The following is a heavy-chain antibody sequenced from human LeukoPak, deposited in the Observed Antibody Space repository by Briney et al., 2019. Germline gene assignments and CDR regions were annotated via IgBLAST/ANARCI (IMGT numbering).Heavy chain of an antibody. CDR1: GFTFSSYG. CDR3: AKDRGLRFLEWLSDEFDY. CDR2: IRYDGSNK. Sequence: PGRSLRLSCAASGFTFSSYGMHWVRQAPGKGLEWVAFIRYDGSNKYYADSVEGRFTISRDNSKNTLYLQMNSLRAEDTAVYYCAKDRGLRFLEWLSDEFDYWGQGTLVTVSS. D-gene: IGHD3-3*01. V-gene: IGHV3-30*02. J-gene: IGHJ4*02.